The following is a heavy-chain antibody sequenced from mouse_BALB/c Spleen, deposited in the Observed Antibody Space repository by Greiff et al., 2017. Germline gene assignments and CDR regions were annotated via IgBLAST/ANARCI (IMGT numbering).Heavy chain of an antibody. CDR1: GFSLTSYG. Sequence: QVQLKESGPGLVAPSQSLSITCTVSGFSLTSYGVHWVRQPPGKGLEWLGVIWAGGSTNYNSALMSRLSISKDNSKSQVFLKMNRLQTDDTAMYYCARELRRAYFDYWGQGTTLTVSS. CDR3: ARELRRAYFDY. V-gene: IGHV2-9*02. J-gene: IGHJ2*01. CDR2: IWAGGST.